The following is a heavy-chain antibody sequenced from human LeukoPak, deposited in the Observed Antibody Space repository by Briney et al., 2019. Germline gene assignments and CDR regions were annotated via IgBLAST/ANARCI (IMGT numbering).Heavy chain of an antibody. Sequence: GGSLRLSCAASGFTFSSYAMHWVRQAPGKGLEWVAVISYDGSNKYYADSVKGRFTISRDNSKNTLYLQMNSLRAEDTAVYYCARYEAPYNWNKNYYYYGMDVWGQGTTVTVSS. D-gene: IGHD1/OR15-1a*01. J-gene: IGHJ6*02. CDR2: ISYDGSNK. CDR1: GFTFSSYA. CDR3: ARYEAPYNWNKNYYYYGMDV. V-gene: IGHV3-30-3*01.